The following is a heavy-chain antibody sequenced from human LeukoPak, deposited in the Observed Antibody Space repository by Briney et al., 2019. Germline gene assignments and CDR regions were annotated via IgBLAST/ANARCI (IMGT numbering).Heavy chain of an antibody. V-gene: IGHV3-64*01. Sequence: GGSLRLSCAASGFTFSSYAMHWVRQAPGKGLEYVSAISSNGGGTYYANSVKGRFTISRDNSKNTLYLQMGSLRAEDMAVYYCARSSPGAMVMSYTSHWYFDLWGRGTLVTVSS. D-gene: IGHD5-18*01. CDR3: ARSSPGAMVMSYTSHWYFDL. J-gene: IGHJ2*01. CDR1: GFTFSSYA. CDR2: ISSNGGGT.